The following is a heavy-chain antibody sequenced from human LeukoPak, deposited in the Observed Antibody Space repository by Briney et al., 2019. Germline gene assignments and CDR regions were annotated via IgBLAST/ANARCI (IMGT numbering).Heavy chain of an antibody. J-gene: IGHJ4*02. Sequence: PSETLSLTCTVSGGSISTYYWSWIRQPPGKGLEWIGYIYYSGSTNYNPSLESRVTISVDTSKNQFSLKLSSVTAADTAVYYCAREVVGATTCFDYWGQGTLVTVSS. CDR1: GGSISTYY. CDR2: IYYSGST. D-gene: IGHD1-26*01. CDR3: AREVVGATTCFDY. V-gene: IGHV4-59*12.